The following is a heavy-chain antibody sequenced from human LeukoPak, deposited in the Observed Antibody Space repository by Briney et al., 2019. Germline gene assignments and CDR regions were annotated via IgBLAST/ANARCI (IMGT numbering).Heavy chain of an antibody. Sequence: GGSLRLSCAASGFIFSDHYMDWVRQAPGKGLEWVGRTRNEANIYTTKYAASVKGRFTISRDDSKNSLYLQMNSLKTEDTAVYYCASPVGATTVRAFDIWGQGTIVTVSS. J-gene: IGHJ3*02. CDR2: TRNEANIYTT. CDR1: GFIFSDHY. V-gene: IGHV3-72*01. CDR3: ASPVGATTVRAFDI. D-gene: IGHD1-26*01.